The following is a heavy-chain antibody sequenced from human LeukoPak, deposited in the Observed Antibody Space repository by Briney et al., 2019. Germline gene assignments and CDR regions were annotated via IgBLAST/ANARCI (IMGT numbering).Heavy chain of an antibody. V-gene: IGHV5-51*01. Sequence: GESLKISCKGSGYRFTIYWIGGVRQMPGKGLEGMGIIYPGDPDTRYSLSFQGQVTISADRSINTAYLQWSSLKASDTAIYYCARRLKNSNGWTFDYWGQGTLVTVSS. D-gene: IGHD6-19*01. CDR3: ARRLKNSNGWTFDY. CDR1: GYRFTIYW. J-gene: IGHJ4*02. CDR2: IYPGDPDT.